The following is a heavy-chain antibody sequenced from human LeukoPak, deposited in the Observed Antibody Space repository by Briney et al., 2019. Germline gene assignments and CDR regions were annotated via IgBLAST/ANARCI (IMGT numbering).Heavy chain of an antibody. D-gene: IGHD6-19*01. CDR3: AKGSQGWPYFFDY. V-gene: IGHV3-23*01. Sequence: GGSLRLSCAASGFTFSSYAMSWVRQAPGKGLEWVSAISGSGGSTYYADSVKGRFTISRDNSKNTLYLQMNSLRAEDSAVYYCAKGSQGWPYFFDYWGQGTLVTVSS. CDR2: ISGSGGST. J-gene: IGHJ4*02. CDR1: GFTFSSYA.